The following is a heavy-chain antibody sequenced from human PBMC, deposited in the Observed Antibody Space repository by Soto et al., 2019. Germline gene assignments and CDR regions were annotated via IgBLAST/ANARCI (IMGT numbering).Heavy chain of an antibody. J-gene: IGHJ6*02. Sequence: PSETLSLTCAVYGGSFSGYYWSWIRQPPGKGLEWIGEINHSGSTNYNPSLKSRVTISVDTSKNQFSLKLSSVTAADTAVYYCARLYQEGSYYYGMDVWGQGTTVPVSS. CDR1: GGSFSGYY. CDR2: INHSGST. D-gene: IGHD2-15*01. V-gene: IGHV4-34*01. CDR3: ARLYQEGSYYYGMDV.